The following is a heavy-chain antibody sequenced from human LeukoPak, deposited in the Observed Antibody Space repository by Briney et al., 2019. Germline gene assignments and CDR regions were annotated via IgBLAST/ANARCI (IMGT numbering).Heavy chain of an antibody. V-gene: IGHV3-53*01. J-gene: IGHJ6*03. Sequence: GGSLRLSCAASGFTVSSNYMSWVCQAPGKGLEWVSVIYSGGSTYYADSVKGRFTISRDNSKNTLYLQMNSLRAEDTAVYYCAGRAAAAGTYYYYYYMDVWGKGTTVTISS. CDR2: IYSGGST. D-gene: IGHD6-13*01. CDR1: GFTVSSNY. CDR3: AGRAAAAGTYYYYYYMDV.